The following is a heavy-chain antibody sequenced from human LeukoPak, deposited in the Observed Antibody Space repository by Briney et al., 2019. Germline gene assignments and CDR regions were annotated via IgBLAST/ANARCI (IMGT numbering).Heavy chain of an antibody. D-gene: IGHD2-15*01. V-gene: IGHV3-23*01. Sequence: GGSLRLSCAVSGFTFSSYAMSWVRQAPGKGLEWVSTISRSGVSTYYADSVKGRFTISRDNSKNTLYLQMNSLRAEDTAVYYCAREVVGWVTFNGMDVWGQGTTVTVSS. J-gene: IGHJ6*02. CDR1: GFTFSSYA. CDR3: AREVVGWVTFNGMDV. CDR2: ISRSGVST.